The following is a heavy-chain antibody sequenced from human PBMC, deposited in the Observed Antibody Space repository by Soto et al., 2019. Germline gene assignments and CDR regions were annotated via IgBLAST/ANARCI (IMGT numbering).Heavy chain of an antibody. Sequence: ASVKVSCKASGYTFTSYYMHWVRQAPGQGLEWMGIINPSGGSTSYAQKFQGRVTMTRDTSTSTVYMELSSLRSEDTAVYYCARGRAGAFKGPNVDYWGQGTLVTVSS. D-gene: IGHD6-19*01. CDR3: ARGRAGAFKGPNVDY. CDR2: INPSGGST. CDR1: GYTFTSYY. J-gene: IGHJ4*02. V-gene: IGHV1-46*01.